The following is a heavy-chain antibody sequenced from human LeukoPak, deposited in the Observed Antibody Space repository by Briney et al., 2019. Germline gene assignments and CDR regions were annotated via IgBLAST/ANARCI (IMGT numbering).Heavy chain of an antibody. Sequence: GGSLRLFCAASGLTYSSYEMKWVRDARGRALEGVSYIRPSGTAIYYADSVKGRFTISRDNAKNSLYLQMNSLRAEDTAVYYCARDNSGSYYRAFAIWGQGTMVTVSS. D-gene: IGHD1-26*01. CDR2: IRPSGTAI. V-gene: IGHV3-48*03. J-gene: IGHJ3*02. CDR1: GLTYSSYE. CDR3: ARDNSGSYYRAFAI.